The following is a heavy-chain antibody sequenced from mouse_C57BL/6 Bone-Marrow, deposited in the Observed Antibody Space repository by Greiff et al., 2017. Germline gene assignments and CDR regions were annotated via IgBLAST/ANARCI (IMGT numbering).Heavy chain of an antibody. CDR1: GYTFTSYC. J-gene: IGHJ4*01. D-gene: IGHD2-3*01. CDR3: ARRVGWLLPLLHAMDA. CDR2: IYPRSGNT. Sequence: QVQLQQSGAELARPGASVKLSCKASGYTFTSYCISWVKQRTGQGLEWIGEIYPRSGNTYYNEKFKGKATLTADKSSSTAYMELRSLTSEDSAVYFCARRVGWLLPLLHAMDAWGKGASVTASS. V-gene: IGHV1-81*01.